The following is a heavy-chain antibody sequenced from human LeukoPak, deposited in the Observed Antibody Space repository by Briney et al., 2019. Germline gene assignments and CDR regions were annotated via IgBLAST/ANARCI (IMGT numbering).Heavy chain of an antibody. J-gene: IGHJ4*02. CDR3: ARETGSGYFDY. CDR2: IIPIFGTA. V-gene: IGHV1-69*06. CDR1: GGTFSSYA. D-gene: IGHD3-10*01. Sequence: SVKVSCKASGGTFSSYAISWVRQVPGQGLEWMGRIIPIFGTANYAQKFQGRVTITADKSTSTAYMELSSLRSEDTAVYYCARETGSGYFDYWGQGTLVTVSS.